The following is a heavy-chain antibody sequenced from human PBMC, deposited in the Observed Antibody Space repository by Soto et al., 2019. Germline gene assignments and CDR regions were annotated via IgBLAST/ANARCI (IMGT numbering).Heavy chain of an antibody. Sequence: QVQLVQSGAEVKKPGSSVKVSCKASGGTFSSYAISWVRQAPGQGLEWMGGIIPIFGTANYAQKFQGRVTITADESTSTAYMELGSLRSEDTAVYYCAGGTAAGTRRYYYYGMDVWGQGTTVTVSS. D-gene: IGHD6-13*01. CDR1: GGTFSSYA. V-gene: IGHV1-69*01. CDR3: AGGTAAGTRRYYYYGMDV. CDR2: IIPIFGTA. J-gene: IGHJ6*02.